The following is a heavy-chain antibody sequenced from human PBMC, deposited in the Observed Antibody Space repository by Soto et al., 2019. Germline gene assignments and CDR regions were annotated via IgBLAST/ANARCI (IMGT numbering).Heavy chain of an antibody. J-gene: IGHJ4*02. CDR2: TSYDGSNN. CDR1: GFTFRSYV. CDR3: ARWGTTGGLDV. D-gene: IGHD3-16*01. V-gene: IGHV3-33*05. Sequence: QVQLVESGGGVVQPGTSLRLSCVGSGFTFRSYVIHWVRQAPGKGLEWVALTSYDGSNNFYGDSVEGRFTISRDNSRNTVELQMDSLRLEDTALYYCARWGTTGGLDVWGQGTVVSVSS.